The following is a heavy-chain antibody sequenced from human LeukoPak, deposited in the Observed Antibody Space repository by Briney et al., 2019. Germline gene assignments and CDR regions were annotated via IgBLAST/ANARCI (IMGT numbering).Heavy chain of an antibody. CDR1: GFTFSSYW. V-gene: IGHV3-74*01. D-gene: IGHD6-19*01. J-gene: IGHJ4*02. CDR3: ARAVAGTGGDY. Sequence: GGSLRLSCAASGFTFSSYWMHWVRQAPGKGLVWVSRINSDGSSTSYADSVKGRFTISRDNAKNTLYLQMSSLRAEDTAVYYCARAVAGTGGDYWGQGTLVTVSS. CDR2: INSDGSST.